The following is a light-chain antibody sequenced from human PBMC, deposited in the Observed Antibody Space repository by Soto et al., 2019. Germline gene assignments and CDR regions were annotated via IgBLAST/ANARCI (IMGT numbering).Light chain of an antibody. Sequence: DIQMTHSPSPLSASVGDRVTITCRASQSISSWLAWYQQKPGKAPKLLIYKASSLESGVPSRFSGSGSGTEFTLTISSLQPDDFATYYCQQYNSYMWTFGQGTKV. CDR2: KAS. V-gene: IGKV1-5*03. CDR3: QQYNSYMWT. CDR1: QSISSW. J-gene: IGKJ1*01.